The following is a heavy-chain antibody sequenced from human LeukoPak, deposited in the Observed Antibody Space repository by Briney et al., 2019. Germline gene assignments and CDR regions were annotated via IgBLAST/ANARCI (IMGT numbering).Heavy chain of an antibody. CDR1: GFTLSSYA. Sequence: GRSLRLSRAASGFTLSSYAMHRVRQAPGKGLEWVAVISYDGSNKYYADSVKGRFTISRDNSKNTLYLQMNSLRAEDTAVYYCARDPRYCSGGSCYWSKAFDIWGQGTMVTVSS. CDR2: ISYDGSNK. CDR3: ARDPRYCSGGSCYWSKAFDI. V-gene: IGHV3-30*04. J-gene: IGHJ3*02. D-gene: IGHD2-15*01.